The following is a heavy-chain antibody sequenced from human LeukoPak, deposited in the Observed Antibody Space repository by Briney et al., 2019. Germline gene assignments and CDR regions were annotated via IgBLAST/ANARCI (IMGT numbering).Heavy chain of an antibody. Sequence: PGGSLRLSCAASGFTFDVYNMHWVRQAPGKGLEWVSLISWDGATTYYADSVKGRFTISRDNSKNSLYLQMNRLITEDTALYYCAKDRVLYGSSSGGLGDYWGQGTLVTASS. CDR1: GFTFDVYN. J-gene: IGHJ4*02. D-gene: IGHD6-6*01. V-gene: IGHV3-43*01. CDR3: AKDRVLYGSSSGGLGDY. CDR2: ISWDGATT.